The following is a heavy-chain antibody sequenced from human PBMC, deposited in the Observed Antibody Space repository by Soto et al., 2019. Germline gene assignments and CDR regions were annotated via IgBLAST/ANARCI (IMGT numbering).Heavy chain of an antibody. CDR3: ASECSGGSCYTEFSMDV. Sequence: QVQLVQSGAEVKKPGASVKVSCKASGGTFSSYAISWVRQAPGQGLEWMGGIIPIFGTANYAQKFQGRVTITADESTSTDYMERGSLRAEDTAVYYCASECSGGSCYTEFSMDVWGEGTTVTVSS. D-gene: IGHD2-15*01. CDR1: GGTFSSYA. V-gene: IGHV1-69*01. J-gene: IGHJ6*04. CDR2: IIPIFGTA.